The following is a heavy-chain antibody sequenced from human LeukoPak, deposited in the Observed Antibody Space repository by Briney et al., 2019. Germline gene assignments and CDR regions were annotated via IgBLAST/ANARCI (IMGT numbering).Heavy chain of an antibody. J-gene: IGHJ3*02. Sequence: SETLSLTCTVSGDSISSYYWTWIRQPPGKGLEGIGYIYYTGSTNYNPSLKSRVTISVDTSKNQFSLKLSSVTAADTAVYYCARDPSYYYDSSGYYVSGAFDIWGQGTMVTVSS. CDR2: IYYTGST. CDR3: ARDPSYYYDSSGYYVSGAFDI. D-gene: IGHD3-22*01. V-gene: IGHV4-59*01. CDR1: GDSISSYY.